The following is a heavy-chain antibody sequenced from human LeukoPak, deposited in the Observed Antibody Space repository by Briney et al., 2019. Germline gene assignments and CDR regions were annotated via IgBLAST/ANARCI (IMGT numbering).Heavy chain of an antibody. D-gene: IGHD2-15*01. V-gene: IGHV4-31*03. CDR3: ARGSSRGATRWFDP. J-gene: IGHJ5*02. Sequence: PSQTLSLTCTVSGGSISSGGYYWSWIRQHPGKGLEWIGYIYYSGSTYYNPSLKSRVTISVDTSKNQFSLKLSSVTAADTAVYYSARGSSRGATRWFDPCGQGTLVTVST. CDR1: GGSISSGGYY. CDR2: IYYSGST.